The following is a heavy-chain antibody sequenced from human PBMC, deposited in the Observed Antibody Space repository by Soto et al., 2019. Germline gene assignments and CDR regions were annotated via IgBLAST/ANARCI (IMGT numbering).Heavy chain of an antibody. CDR3: ARGPKWWGGYYYYYMGV. J-gene: IGHJ6*03. D-gene: IGHD2-15*01. Sequence: HSATLSLTCAVSGGSFSGYYWSWIRQPPGKGLEWIGEINHSGSTNYNPSLKSRVTISVDTSKNQFSLKLSFVTAADTAVYYCARGPKWWGGYYYYYMGVWGKGTTVTVSS. V-gene: IGHV4-34*01. CDR2: INHSGST. CDR1: GGSFSGYY.